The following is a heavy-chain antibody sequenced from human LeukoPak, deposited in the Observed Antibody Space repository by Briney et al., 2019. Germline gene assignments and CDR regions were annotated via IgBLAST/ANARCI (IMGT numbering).Heavy chain of an antibody. CDR2: INHSGST. D-gene: IGHD5-18*01. J-gene: IGHJ4*02. Sequence: SETLSLTCTVSGGSISTSTYYWSWIRQPPGKGLEWIGEINHSGSTNYNPSLKSRVTISVDTSKNQFSLKLSSVTAADTAVYYCARTRIQLWSSPLDYWGQGTLVTVSS. CDR3: ARTRIQLWSSPLDY. V-gene: IGHV4-39*07. CDR1: GGSISTSTYY.